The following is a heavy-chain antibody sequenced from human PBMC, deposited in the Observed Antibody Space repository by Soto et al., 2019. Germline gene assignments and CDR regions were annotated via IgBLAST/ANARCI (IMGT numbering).Heavy chain of an antibody. J-gene: IGHJ6*03. CDR1: GYTFTNFG. V-gene: IGHV1-18*01. CDR3: VRVRTVSTGTYYYYMDV. CDR2: ISAYNGDT. D-gene: IGHD4-4*01. Sequence: ASVKVSCKASGYTFTNFGISWVRQAPGQGLEWMGWISAYNGDTNYPQKFQGRVSMTTDTSTTTAYVELRSLRSDDTAVYYCVRVRTVSTGTYYYYMDVWAKGTTVTVSS.